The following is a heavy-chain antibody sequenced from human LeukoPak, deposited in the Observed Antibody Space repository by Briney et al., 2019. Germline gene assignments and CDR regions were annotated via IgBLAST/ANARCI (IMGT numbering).Heavy chain of an antibody. D-gene: IGHD3-10*01. V-gene: IGHV3-23*01. CDR2: ISGSGGST. J-gene: IGHJ3*02. CDR1: GFTFSSYA. CDR3: AKPILYYYNAFDI. Sequence: PGRSLRLSCAASGFTFSSYAMSWVRQAPGKGLEWVSAISGSGGSTYYADSVKGRFTISRDNSKNTLYLQMNSLRAEDTAVYYCAKPILYYYNAFDIWGQGTMVTVSS.